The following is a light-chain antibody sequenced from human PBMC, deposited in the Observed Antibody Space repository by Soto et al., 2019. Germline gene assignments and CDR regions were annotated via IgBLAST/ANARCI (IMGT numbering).Light chain of an antibody. CDR2: GAS. CDR3: HQSYSTPRWT. CDR1: QSISNY. V-gene: IGKV1-39*01. Sequence: DIQMTQSPSSLSASAGDRVTITCRASQSISNYLNWYQQKRGKAPKLLIYGASSLQSGVPSRFSGSGSGTDFTLTISSLQPEDFATYYCHQSYSTPRWTFGQGTKVEIK. J-gene: IGKJ1*01.